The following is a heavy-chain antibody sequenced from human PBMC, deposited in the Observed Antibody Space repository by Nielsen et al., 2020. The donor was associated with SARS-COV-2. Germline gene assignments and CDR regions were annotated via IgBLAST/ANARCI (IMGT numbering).Heavy chain of an antibody. CDR3: ARANGGSYYGALDY. D-gene: IGHD1-26*01. Sequence: GGSLRLSCAASGFTFSSYAMHWVRQAPGRGLEWVAVISYDGSNKYYADSVKDRFTISRDNSKNTLYVQMNSLRAEDTAVYYCARANGGSYYGALDYWGQGTLVTVSS. CDR2: ISYDGSNK. V-gene: IGHV3-30*04. CDR1: GFTFSSYA. J-gene: IGHJ4*02.